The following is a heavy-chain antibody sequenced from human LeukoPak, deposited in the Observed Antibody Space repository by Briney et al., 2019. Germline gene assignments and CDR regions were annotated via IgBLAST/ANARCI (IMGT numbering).Heavy chain of an antibody. Sequence: GGSLRLSCAASGFIVSRNYMSWVRQAPGKGLEWVSLIYSDGRTFYADSVKGRFTISRDTSKNMLYLQMSSLRAEDTAVYYCARDLEDSSPFGAFDMWGQGTMVTVSS. D-gene: IGHD3-22*01. J-gene: IGHJ3*02. V-gene: IGHV3-66*01. CDR3: ARDLEDSSPFGAFDM. CDR2: IYSDGRT. CDR1: GFIVSRNY.